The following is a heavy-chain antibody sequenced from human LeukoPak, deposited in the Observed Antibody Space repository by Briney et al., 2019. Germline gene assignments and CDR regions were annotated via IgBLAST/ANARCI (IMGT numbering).Heavy chain of an antibody. D-gene: IGHD5-12*01. CDR2: IIPILGIA. CDR3: ATYPNSGSDLRRYSYGMDV. V-gene: IGHV1-69*04. Sequence: SVKVSCKASGGTFSSYAISWVRQSPGQGLEWMGMIIPILGIANYAQKFQGRVTITADKSTSTAYMELSSLRSEDTAVYYCATYPNSGSDLRRYSYGMDVWGQGTTVTVSS. CDR1: GGTFSSYA. J-gene: IGHJ6*02.